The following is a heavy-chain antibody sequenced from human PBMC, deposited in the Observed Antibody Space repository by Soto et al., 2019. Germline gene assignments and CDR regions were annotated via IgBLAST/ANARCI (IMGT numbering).Heavy chain of an antibody. CDR1: GGTFSSYA. J-gene: IGHJ4*02. CDR3: ATTASYYDSSGYSILFDY. V-gene: IGHV1-69*13. D-gene: IGHD3-22*01. CDR2: IIPIFGTA. Sequence: SVKVSCKASGGTFSSYAISWVRQAPGQGLEWMGGIIPIFGTANYAQKFQGRVTITADESTSTAYMELSSLRSEDTAVYYCATTASYYDSSGYSILFDYWGQGTLVTVSS.